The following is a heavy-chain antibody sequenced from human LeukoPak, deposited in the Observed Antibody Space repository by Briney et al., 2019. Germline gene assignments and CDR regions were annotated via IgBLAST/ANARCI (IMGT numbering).Heavy chain of an antibody. D-gene: IGHD2-15*01. J-gene: IGHJ5*02. CDR2: ISDSGGKT. CDR3: ARELASCGTGTCYFRFDP. V-gene: IGHV3-23*01. CDR1: GFTFSTFSNYG. Sequence: GGSLRLSCAASGFTFSTFSNYGMSWVRQAPGKGLEWVSAISDSGGKTYYADSMKGRFTISRDNSKNSLYLQMNSLRAEDTAVYYCARELASCGTGTCYFRFDPWGQGTLVTVSS.